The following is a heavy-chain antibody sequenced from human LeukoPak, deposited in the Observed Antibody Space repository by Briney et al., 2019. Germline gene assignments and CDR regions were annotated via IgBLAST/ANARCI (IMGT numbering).Heavy chain of an antibody. CDR3: ARAHGDYGEVDV. D-gene: IGHD4-17*01. V-gene: IGHV4-34*01. Sequence: SETLSLTCAVYGGSFSGYYWSWIRQPPGKGLEWIGEINHSGSTNYNPSLKSRVTISVDTSKNQFSLKLSSVTAADTAVYYCARAHGDYGEVDVWGKGTTVTVSS. CDR1: GGSFSGYY. CDR2: INHSGST. J-gene: IGHJ6*04.